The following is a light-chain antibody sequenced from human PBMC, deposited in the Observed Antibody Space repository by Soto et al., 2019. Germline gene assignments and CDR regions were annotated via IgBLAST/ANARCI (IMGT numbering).Light chain of an antibody. CDR3: QKRRNWPNT. CDR1: RSVSPY. J-gene: IGKJ4*01. Sequence: EIVLTQSPATLSLSPGKRATLSCRASRSVSPYLPWYQHIPGQAPQLLISDASNRATGIPARFSGSGYGTDCTLTISILEPEDFAVCYCQKRRNWPNTLCGGTKVDMK. V-gene: IGKV3-11*01. CDR2: DAS.